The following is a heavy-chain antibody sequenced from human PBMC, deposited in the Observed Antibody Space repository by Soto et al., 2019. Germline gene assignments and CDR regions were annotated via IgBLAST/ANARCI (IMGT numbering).Heavy chain of an antibody. CDR3: ARHPDCSGGSCRQTTYYYYGMDV. CDR1: GYSFTSYW. Sequence: PGESLKISCKGSGYSFTSYWIGWVRQMPGKGLEWMGIIYPGDSDTRYSPSFQGQVTISADKSISTAYLQWSSLKASDTAMYYCARHPDCSGGSCRQTTYYYYGMDVWGQGTTVTVS. CDR2: IYPGDSDT. J-gene: IGHJ6*02. V-gene: IGHV5-51*01. D-gene: IGHD2-15*01.